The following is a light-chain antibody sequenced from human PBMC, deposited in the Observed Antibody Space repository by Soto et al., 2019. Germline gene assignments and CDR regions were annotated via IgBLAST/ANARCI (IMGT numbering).Light chain of an antibody. CDR2: AAS. Sequence: DIQMTQSPSSLSASVGDRVTITCRASQSISSYLNWYQQKPGKAPKLLIYAASSLQSGVPSRFSGSGSGTDFTLTISSLQPEDFATYYCHQSYSTPLITFGQGTLLEIK. CDR3: HQSYSTPLIT. V-gene: IGKV1-39*01. J-gene: IGKJ5*01. CDR1: QSISSY.